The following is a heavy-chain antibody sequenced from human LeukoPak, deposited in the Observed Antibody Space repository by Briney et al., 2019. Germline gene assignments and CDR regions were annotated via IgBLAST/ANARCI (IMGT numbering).Heavy chain of an antibody. V-gene: IGHV1-46*01. J-gene: IGHJ6*02. CDR2: INPSGGST. CDR1: GYTFTSYY. D-gene: IGHD3-3*01. CDR3: ARLGSGLNRYYYSGMDV. Sequence: ASVKVSCKASGYTFTSYYMHWVRQAPGQGLEWMGIINPSGGSTSYAQKFQGRVTMTRDTSTSTVYMELSSLRSEDTAVYYCARLGSGLNRYYYSGMDVWGQGTTVTVSS.